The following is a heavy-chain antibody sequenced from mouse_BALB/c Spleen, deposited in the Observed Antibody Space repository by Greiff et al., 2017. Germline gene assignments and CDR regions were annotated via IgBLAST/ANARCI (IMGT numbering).Heavy chain of an antibody. J-gene: IGHJ4*01. V-gene: IGHV1-54*01. CDR2: INPGSGGT. CDR1: GYAFTNYL. Sequence: QVQLKESGAELVRPGTSVKVSCKASGYAFTNYLLEWVKQRPGQGLEWIGVINPGSGGTNYNEKFKGKATLTADKSSSTAYMQLSSLTSDDSAVYFCARYNAGAMDYWGQGTSVTVSS. CDR3: ARYNAGAMDY. D-gene: IGHD6-1*01.